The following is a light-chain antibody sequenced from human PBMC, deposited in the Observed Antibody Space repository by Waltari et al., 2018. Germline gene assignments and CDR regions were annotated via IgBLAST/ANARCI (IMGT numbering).Light chain of an antibody. J-gene: IGLJ2*01. Sequence: QSVLTQPPSVSGAPGQRVTISCTGSWSNIGVGYDVHWYQQLPGKAPTLLVYCVNPRPPGGPDRFFGSKSGTSASLAIPGLQPEDEADYYCQSYDTKVGVVFGGGSKLTVL. CDR3: QSYDTKVGVV. CDR2: CVN. V-gene: IGLV1-40*01. CDR1: WSNIGVGYD.